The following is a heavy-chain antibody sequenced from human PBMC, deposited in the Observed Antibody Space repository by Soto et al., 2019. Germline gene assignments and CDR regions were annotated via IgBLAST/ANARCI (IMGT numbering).Heavy chain of an antibody. J-gene: IGHJ4*02. V-gene: IGHV1-46*01. CDR2: FNPMSGST. CDR3: ARDLAAADY. Sequence: QVQLVQSGAEVKKPGASVKISCKTSGYIFINYYIHWVRQAPGQGLEWVALFNPMSGSTNYAQKLPGKVPVTSDTSPSKIFKELRSLISGETAVKFWARDLAAADYWGQGTLVTVSS. D-gene: IGHD6-13*01. CDR1: GYIFINYY.